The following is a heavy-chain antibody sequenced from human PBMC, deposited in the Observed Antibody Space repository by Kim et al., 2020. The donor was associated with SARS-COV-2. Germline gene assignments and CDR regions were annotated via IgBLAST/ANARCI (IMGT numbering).Heavy chain of an antibody. CDR3: ARDLINGWSLDY. CDR1: GFTFRNYG. D-gene: IGHD6-19*01. V-gene: IGHV3-33*01. J-gene: IGHJ4*02. CDR2: RWDNGRNI. Sequence: GGSLRLSCAASGFTFRNYGMHWVRQAPGKGLGWVAIRWDNGRNISYADSVGGRFTTSRDSSKNMLYLQMNSLKVGETAVYYCARDLINGWSLDYWGQGTLVAVSS.